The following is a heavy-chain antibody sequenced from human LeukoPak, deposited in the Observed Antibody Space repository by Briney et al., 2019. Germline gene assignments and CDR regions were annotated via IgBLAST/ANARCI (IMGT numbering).Heavy chain of an antibody. CDR1: GGSISSGGYS. V-gene: IGHV4-30-2*01. CDR3: ARQFQH. J-gene: IGHJ1*01. Sequence: ETSETLSLTCAVSGGSISSGGYSWSWIGQPPGKGLEWIVYIYHSGSTYYNPSLKSRVTISVDRSKNQFSLKLSSVTAADTAVYYCARQFQHWGQGTLVTVSS. CDR2: IYHSGST.